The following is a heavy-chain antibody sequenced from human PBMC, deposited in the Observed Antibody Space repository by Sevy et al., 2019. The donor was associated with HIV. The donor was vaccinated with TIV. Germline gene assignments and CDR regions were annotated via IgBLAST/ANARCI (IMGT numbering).Heavy chain of an antibody. D-gene: IGHD3-22*01. J-gene: IGHJ3*02. V-gene: IGHV6-1*01. CDR2: TYYRSKWYN. CDR3: ARARRITMIVVVPDAFDI. CDR1: GDSVSSNSAA. Sequence: SQTLSLTCAISGDSVSSNSAAWNWIRQSPSRGLEWLGRTYYRSKWYNDYAVSVKSRITINPDTSKNQFSLQLNSVTPEGTAVYYCARARRITMIVVVPDAFDIWGQWTMVTVSS.